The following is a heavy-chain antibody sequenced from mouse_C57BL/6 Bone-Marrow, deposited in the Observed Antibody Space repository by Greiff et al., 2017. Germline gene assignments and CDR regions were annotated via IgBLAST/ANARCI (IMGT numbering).Heavy chain of an antibody. CDR3: ARDGGYLYYFDY. CDR1: GFTFSSYA. J-gene: IGHJ2*01. V-gene: IGHV5-4*01. Sequence: EVMLVESGGGLVKPGGSLKLSCAASGFTFSSYAMSWVRQTPVKRLEWVATISDGGSYTYYPDNVKGRFTISRDNAKNNLYLQMSHLKSEDTAMYYCARDGGYLYYFDYWGQGTTLTVSS. D-gene: IGHD1-1*02. CDR2: ISDGGSYT.